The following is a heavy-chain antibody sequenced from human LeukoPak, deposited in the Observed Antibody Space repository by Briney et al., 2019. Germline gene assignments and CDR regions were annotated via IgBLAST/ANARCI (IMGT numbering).Heavy chain of an antibody. CDR1: GFTFSSYG. V-gene: IGHV3-30*02. CDR2: IRYDGSNK. CDR3: AKDPIYSSSQGNWFDP. Sequence: GGSLRLSCAASGFTFSSYGMHWVRQAPGKGLEWVALIRYDGSNKYYADSVKGRFTISRDNSKNTLYLQMNSLRAEDTAVYYCAKDPIYSSSQGNWFDPWGQGTLVTVSS. J-gene: IGHJ5*02. D-gene: IGHD6-6*01.